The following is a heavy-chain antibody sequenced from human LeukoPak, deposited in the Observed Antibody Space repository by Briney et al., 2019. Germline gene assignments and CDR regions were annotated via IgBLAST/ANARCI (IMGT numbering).Heavy chain of an antibody. Sequence: ASVKVSCKASGYTFTSYGISWVRQAPGQGLEWMGWISAYNGNTKYAQKLQGRVTMTTDTSTSTAYMELRSLRSDDTAVYYCARAGYYDSSGYTNFDYWGRGTLVTVSS. CDR1: GYTFTSYG. CDR3: ARAGYYDSSGYTNFDY. D-gene: IGHD3-22*01. V-gene: IGHV1-18*01. J-gene: IGHJ4*02. CDR2: ISAYNGNT.